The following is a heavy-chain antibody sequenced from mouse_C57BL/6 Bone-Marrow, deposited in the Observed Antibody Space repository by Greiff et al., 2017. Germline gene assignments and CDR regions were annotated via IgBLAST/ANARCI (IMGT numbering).Heavy chain of an antibody. J-gene: IGHJ2*01. V-gene: IGHV14-2*01. CDR1: GFNIKDYY. Sequence: VQLQQSGAELVKPGASVKLSCTASGFNIKDYYMHWVKQRTEQGLEWLGRIDPEDGETKYAPKFQDTATITADTSSNPAYRQLRSLTSEDTADYYCTRWVLHYWGQGTTLTVSS. CDR3: TRWVLHY. CDR2: IDPEDGET. D-gene: IGHD2-3*01.